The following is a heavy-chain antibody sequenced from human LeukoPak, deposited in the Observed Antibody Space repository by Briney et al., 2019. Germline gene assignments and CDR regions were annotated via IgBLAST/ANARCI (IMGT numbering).Heavy chain of an antibody. CDR1: GGSISSGSYY. Sequence: SETLSLTCTVSGGSISSGSYYWSWIRQPAGKGPGWIGRIYTSGSTNYNPSLKSRVTISVDTSKNQFSLKLSSVTAADTAVYYCAREVRWLQFRGTYYSDYWGQGTLVTVSS. J-gene: IGHJ4*02. V-gene: IGHV4-61*02. CDR3: AREVRWLQFRGTYYSDY. CDR2: IYTSGST. D-gene: IGHD5-24*01.